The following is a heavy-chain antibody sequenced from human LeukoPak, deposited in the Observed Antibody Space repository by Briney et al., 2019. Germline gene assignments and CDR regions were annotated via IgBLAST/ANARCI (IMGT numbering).Heavy chain of an antibody. CDR1: GGSISSGSYY. CDR2: IYTSGST. V-gene: IGHV4-61*02. CDR3: ARDRHDFWSGYYYYYMDV. J-gene: IGHJ6*03. Sequence: PSETLSLTCTVSGGSISSGSYYWSWIRQPAGKGLEWIGRIYTSGSTNYNPSLKSRVTISVDTSKNQSSLKLSSVTAADTAVYYCARDRHDFWSGYYYYYMDVWGKGTTVTVSS. D-gene: IGHD3-3*01.